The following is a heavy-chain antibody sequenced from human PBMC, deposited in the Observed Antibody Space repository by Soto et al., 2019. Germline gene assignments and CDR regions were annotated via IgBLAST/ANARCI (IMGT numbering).Heavy chain of an antibody. CDR2: ISNRGTP. D-gene: IGHD2-8*01. CDR1: GDSISSDNYF. CDR3: AREVNVVALSDAFDI. J-gene: IGHJ3*02. V-gene: IGHV4-30-4*01. Sequence: QVQLQESGPGLVKPSQTLSLICTVSGDSISSDNYFWSWIRQPPGQGLEWIGYISNRGTPYYNPSLKSRVTISLDTSTNRFYLDMYSVTAADTAVYYCAREVNVVALSDAFDIWGQGTMVTVSS.